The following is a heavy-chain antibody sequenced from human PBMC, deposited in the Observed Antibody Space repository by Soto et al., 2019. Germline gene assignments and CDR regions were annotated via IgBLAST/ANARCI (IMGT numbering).Heavy chain of an antibody. D-gene: IGHD6-25*01. J-gene: IGHJ4*02. CDR2: ISYDGSNK. Sequence: QLGGSLRLSCAASGFTFSSYGMHWVRQAPGKGLEWVAVISYDGSNKYYADSVKGRFTISRDDSKNTLYLQMNSLRAEDTAVYYCAKDDHSSAVLDYWGQGTLVTVSS. CDR3: AKDDHSSAVLDY. CDR1: GFTFSSYG. V-gene: IGHV3-30*18.